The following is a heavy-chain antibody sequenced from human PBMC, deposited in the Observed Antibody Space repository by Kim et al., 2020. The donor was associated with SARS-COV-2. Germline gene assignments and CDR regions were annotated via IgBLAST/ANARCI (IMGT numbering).Heavy chain of an antibody. CDR1: GFTFSSYS. V-gene: IGHV3-23*01. Sequence: GGSLRLSCAASGFTFSSYSMSWVRQAPGKGLEWVSAISGSGGSTYYADSVKGRFTISRDNSKNTLYLQMNSLRAEDTAVYYCAKPKGDYYDSSGYYSPFDPWGQGTLVTVSS. J-gene: IGHJ5*02. CDR2: ISGSGGST. D-gene: IGHD3-22*01. CDR3: AKPKGDYYDSSGYYSPFDP.